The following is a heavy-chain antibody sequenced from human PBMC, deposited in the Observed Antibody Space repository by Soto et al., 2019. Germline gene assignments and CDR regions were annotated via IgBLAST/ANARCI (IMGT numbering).Heavy chain of an antibody. CDR2: IYWDDDK. V-gene: IGHV2-5*02. D-gene: IGHD2-15*01. CDR1: GFSLSTSGVG. J-gene: IGHJ4*02. Sequence: QITLKESGPTLVKPTQTLTLTCTFSGFSLSTSGVGVGWIRQPPGKALEWLALIYWDDDKSYSPSLKSRLTITKDTSKNQVVLTINNMDPVDTATYYCAHRPSYCSGGSCYSGFDYWGQGTLVTVSS. CDR3: AHRPSYCSGGSCYSGFDY.